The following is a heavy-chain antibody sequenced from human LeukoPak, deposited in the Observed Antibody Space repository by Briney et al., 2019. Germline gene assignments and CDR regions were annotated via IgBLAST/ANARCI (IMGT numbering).Heavy chain of an antibody. CDR3: ARAHYDSSGSGDY. V-gene: IGHV1-2*06. Sequence: GASVKVSCKASGYTFTGYYMHWVRQAPGQGLEWMGRINPNSGGTNYAQKFQGRVPMTRDASISTAYMELSRLRSDDTAVYYCARAHYDSSGSGDYWGQGTLVTVSS. J-gene: IGHJ4*02. CDR1: GYTFTGYY. D-gene: IGHD3-22*01. CDR2: INPNSGGT.